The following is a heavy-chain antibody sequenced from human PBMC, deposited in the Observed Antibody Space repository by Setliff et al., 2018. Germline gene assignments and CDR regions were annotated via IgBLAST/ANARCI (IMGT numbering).Heavy chain of an antibody. D-gene: IGHD5-18*01. V-gene: IGHV4-39*07. Sequence: SETLSLTCTGSGGSISSSDYYWGWLRQPPGKGLEWIGSVHSSGSTYYNPSLKSRVTISVDTSKNQFSLKLSSVTAADTAVYYCARVPRFTDTRNAFDIWGQGTMVTVSS. CDR2: VHSSGST. J-gene: IGHJ3*02. CDR1: GGSISSSDYY. CDR3: ARVPRFTDTRNAFDI.